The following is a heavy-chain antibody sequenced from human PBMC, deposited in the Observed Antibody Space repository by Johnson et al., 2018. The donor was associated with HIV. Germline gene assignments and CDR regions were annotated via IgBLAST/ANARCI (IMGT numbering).Heavy chain of an antibody. V-gene: IGHV3-30*19. CDR1: GFIFRTNG. J-gene: IGHJ3*02. CDR2: ISYDGSNK. Sequence: VLLLESGGGVVQPGGPLRLSCAASGFIFRTNGMHWVRQAPGKGLEWVAVISYDGSNKYYADSVKGRFTISRDNSKNTLYLQMNSLRAEDTALYDCATGGSSWFPDAFDIWGQGTMVTVSS. CDR3: ATGGSSWFPDAFDI. D-gene: IGHD6-13*01.